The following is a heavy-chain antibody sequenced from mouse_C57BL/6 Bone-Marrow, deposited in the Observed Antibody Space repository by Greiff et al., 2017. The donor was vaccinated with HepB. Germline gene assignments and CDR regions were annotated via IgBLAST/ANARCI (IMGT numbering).Heavy chain of an antibody. Sequence: QVQLQQSGAELARPGASVKLSCKASGYTFTSYGISWVKQRTGQGLEWIGEIYPRSGNTYYNEKFKGKATLTADKSSSTAYMALRSLTSEDSAVYFCAREANWVGYFDYWGQGTTLTVSS. CDR3: AREANWVGYFDY. CDR1: GYTFTSYG. D-gene: IGHD4-1*01. J-gene: IGHJ2*01. V-gene: IGHV1-81*01. CDR2: IYPRSGNT.